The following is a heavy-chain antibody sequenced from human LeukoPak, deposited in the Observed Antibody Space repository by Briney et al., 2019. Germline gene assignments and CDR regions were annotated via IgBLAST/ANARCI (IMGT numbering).Heavy chain of an antibody. V-gene: IGHV1-3*01. J-gene: IGHJ3*02. Sequence: ASVKVSCKASGYTFTIYAMHWVRQAPGQRLEWMGWINAGNGNTKYSQKFQGRVTITRDTSASTAYMELSSLRSEDTAVYYCASNPNEYYYGSGKDGAFDIWGQGTMVTVSS. CDR2: INAGNGNT. CDR3: ASNPNEYYYGSGKDGAFDI. D-gene: IGHD3-10*01. CDR1: GYTFTIYA.